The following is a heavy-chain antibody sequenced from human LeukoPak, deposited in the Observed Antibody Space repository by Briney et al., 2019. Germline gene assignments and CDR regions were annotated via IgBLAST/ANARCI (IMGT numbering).Heavy chain of an antibody. D-gene: IGHD7-27*01. CDR2: ISSSSSYI. CDR1: GFTFSSYS. Sequence: PGGSLRLSCAASGFTFSSYSMNWVRQAPGKGREWVSSISSSSSYIYYADSVKGRFTISRDNAKNSLYLQMNSLRAEDTAVYYCARGLVFRGDPWGQGTLVTVSS. V-gene: IGHV3-21*01. J-gene: IGHJ5*02. CDR3: ARGLVFRGDP.